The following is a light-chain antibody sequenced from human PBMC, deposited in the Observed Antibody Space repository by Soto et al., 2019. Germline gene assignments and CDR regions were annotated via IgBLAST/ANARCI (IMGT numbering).Light chain of an antibody. V-gene: IGLV2-8*01. CDR2: EVS. CDR3: TSYAGSNNLEV. Sequence: QSALTQPPSASGSPGQSVTISCTGTSSDVGGYNYVSWYQQHPGKAPKLMIYEVSKRPSGVPDRFSGSKSGNTASLTVSGLQAEDEADYFCTSYAGSNNLEVFGGRTKLTVL. J-gene: IGLJ2*01. CDR1: SSDVGGYNY.